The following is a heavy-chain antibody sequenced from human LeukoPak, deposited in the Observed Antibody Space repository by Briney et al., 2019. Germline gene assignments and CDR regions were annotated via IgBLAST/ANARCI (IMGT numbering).Heavy chain of an antibody. V-gene: IGHV3-30*18. CDR2: ISDDANNE. D-gene: IGHD3-9*01. J-gene: IGHJ4*02. Sequence: GNSLRLSCAASGFSFSKYGMHWVRQAPGKGLEWVAVISDDANNEEYADSVKGRFTLSRDNSKNTVYLRMNSLRAEDTAVYYCAKSGRATGYSSFDSWGQGTLVTVSS. CDR1: GFSFSKYG. CDR3: AKSGRATGYSSFDS.